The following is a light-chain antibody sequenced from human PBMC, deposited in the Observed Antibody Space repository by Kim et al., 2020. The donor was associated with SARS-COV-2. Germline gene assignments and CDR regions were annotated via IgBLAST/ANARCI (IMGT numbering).Light chain of an antibody. CDR1: SLRSYY. V-gene: IGLV3-19*01. CDR3: NSRDSNNNVL. Sequence: SSELTQDPAVSVALGQTVRITCQGDSLRSYYATWYQQKPGQAPILVIYGKNNRPSGIPDRFSGSSSGNTASWTITGTQAGDEADYYCNSRDSNNNVLFGGGTQLTVL. CDR2: GKN. J-gene: IGLJ2*01.